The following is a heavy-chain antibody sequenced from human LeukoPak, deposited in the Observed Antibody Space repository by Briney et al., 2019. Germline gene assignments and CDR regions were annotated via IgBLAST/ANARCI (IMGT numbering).Heavy chain of an antibody. Sequence: SVKVSCKASGGTFSSYAISWVRQAPGQGLEWMGGIIPIFGTANYAQKFQGRVTITADKSTNTAYMELSSLRSEDTAVYYCAEGRYYGSGSYYRSGYFDYWGQGTLVTVSS. V-gene: IGHV1-69*06. CDR2: IIPIFGTA. CDR1: GGTFSSYA. CDR3: AEGRYYGSGSYYRSGYFDY. J-gene: IGHJ4*02. D-gene: IGHD3-10*01.